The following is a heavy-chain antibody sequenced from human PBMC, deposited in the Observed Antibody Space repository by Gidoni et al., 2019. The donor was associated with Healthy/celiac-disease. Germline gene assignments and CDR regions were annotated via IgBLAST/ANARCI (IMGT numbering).Heavy chain of an antibody. Sequence: EVQLLASGGGLVQPGESLRHYCAASGFTLSSYSRNWVRQAPGKGLKWVSYISSSSSTIYYANSVKGRFTISRDNAKNSLYLQMNSLRAEDTAVYYCARDGRPDYWGQGTLVTVSS. V-gene: IGHV3-48*01. CDR2: ISSSSSTI. J-gene: IGHJ4*02. CDR1: GFTLSSYS. CDR3: ARDGRPDY. D-gene: IGHD1-26*01.